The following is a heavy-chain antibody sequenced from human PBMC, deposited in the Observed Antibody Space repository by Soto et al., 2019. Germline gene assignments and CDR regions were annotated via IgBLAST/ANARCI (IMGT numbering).Heavy chain of an antibody. D-gene: IGHD6-6*01. CDR3: ARRARPDFYYMDV. V-gene: IGHV3-64*01. CDR1: GFTLSGYA. J-gene: IGHJ6*03. CDR2: ISSNGVGT. Sequence: EVQLAESGGGLAQPGGSLRLSCAASGFTLSGYAMDWVRQAPGKGLEYVSGISSNGVGTYYANSVQGRFTISRDNSKNTVYLQMGSLSTEAMAVYYCARRARPDFYYMDVWGKGTTVTVSS.